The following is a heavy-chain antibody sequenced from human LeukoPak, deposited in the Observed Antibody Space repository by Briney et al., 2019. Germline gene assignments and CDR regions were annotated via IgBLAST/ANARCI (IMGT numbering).Heavy chain of an antibody. V-gene: IGHV3-48*04. CDR3: ARDLMLGYCSSTSCRPRGFDP. CDR2: ISSSSSTI. J-gene: IGHJ5*02. D-gene: IGHD2-2*01. CDR1: GFTFSSYS. Sequence: GGSLRLSCAASGFTFSSYSMNWVRQAPGKGLEWVSYISSSSSTIYYADSVKGRFTISRDNAKNSLYLQMSSLRAEDTAVYYCARDLMLGYCSSTSCRPRGFDPWGQGTLVTVSS.